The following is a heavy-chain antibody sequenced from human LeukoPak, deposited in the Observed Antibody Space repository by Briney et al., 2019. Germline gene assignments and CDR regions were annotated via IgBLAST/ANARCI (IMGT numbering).Heavy chain of an antibody. V-gene: IGHV4-59*11. Sequence: SETLSLTCTVSGGSIGSHYWSWIRQPPGKGLEWIGYIYYSGSTNYNPSLKSRVTISVDTSKSQFSLKLSSVTAADTAVYYCARHLPWSGFDPWGQGTLVTVSS. CDR3: ARHLPWSGFDP. CDR1: GGSIGSHY. J-gene: IGHJ5*02. CDR2: IYYSGST.